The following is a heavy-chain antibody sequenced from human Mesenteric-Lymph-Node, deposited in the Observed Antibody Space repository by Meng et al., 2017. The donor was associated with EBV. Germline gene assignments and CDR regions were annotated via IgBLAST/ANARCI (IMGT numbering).Heavy chain of an antibody. CDR3: ARVGQWLPIDY. J-gene: IGHJ4*02. V-gene: IGHV4-4*02. CDR2: IYHSGST. CDR1: GGSSSSRNW. Sequence: QGQLQESGPGLVKPSGTLSLTRGVSGGSSSSRNWWSWVPKPPGKGLGWIGEIYHSGSTNYNTSLKSRVTISVDKSKNQFSLNLSSVTAADTAVYYCARVGQWLPIDYWGQGTLVTVSS. D-gene: IGHD6-19*01.